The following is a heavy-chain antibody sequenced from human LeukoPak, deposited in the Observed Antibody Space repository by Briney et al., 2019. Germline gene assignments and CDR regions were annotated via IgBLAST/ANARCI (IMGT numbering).Heavy chain of an antibody. CDR1: GYTLTELS. V-gene: IGHV1-46*01. D-gene: IGHD3-22*01. Sequence: ASVKVSCKVSGYTLTELSMHWVRQAPGQGLEWMGIINPSGGSTSYAQKFQGRVTMTRDMSTSTVYMELSSLRSEDTAVYYCATSSGYYTIEGYWGQGTLVTVSS. J-gene: IGHJ4*02. CDR2: INPSGGST. CDR3: ATSSGYYTIEGY.